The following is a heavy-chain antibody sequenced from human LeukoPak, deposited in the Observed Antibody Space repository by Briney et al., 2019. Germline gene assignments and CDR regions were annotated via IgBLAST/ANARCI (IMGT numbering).Heavy chain of an antibody. Sequence: SETLSLTCTVSGGSISSHYWSWIRQPPGKGLEWIGYIYYSGSTNYNPSLKSRVTISVDTSKNQFSLKLSSVTASDAAVYYCSRGEVPAASHFDYWGQGTLVTVSS. J-gene: IGHJ4*02. V-gene: IGHV4-59*11. CDR2: IYYSGST. CDR3: SRGEVPAASHFDY. D-gene: IGHD2-2*01. CDR1: GGSISSHY.